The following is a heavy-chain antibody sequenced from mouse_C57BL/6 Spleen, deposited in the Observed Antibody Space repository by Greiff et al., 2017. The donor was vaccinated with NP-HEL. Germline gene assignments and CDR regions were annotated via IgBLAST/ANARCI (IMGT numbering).Heavy chain of an antibody. J-gene: IGHJ4*01. CDR3: ARCNGSRRGYYAMDY. CDR1: GFTFSDYG. Sequence: EVHLVESGGGLVKPGGSLKLSCEASGFTFSDYGMHWVRQAPEKGLEWVAYISSGSSSIYYADTVKGRFTISRDNAKNTLFLQMTSLRAEDTAMYYVARCNGSRRGYYAMDYWGQGTSVTVSS. V-gene: IGHV5-17*01. D-gene: IGHD1-1*01. CDR2: ISSGSSSI.